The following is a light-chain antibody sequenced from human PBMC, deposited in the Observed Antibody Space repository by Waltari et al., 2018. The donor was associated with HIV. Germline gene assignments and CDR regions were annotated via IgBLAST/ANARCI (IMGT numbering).Light chain of an antibody. J-gene: IGLJ1*01. CDR3: SSYAGSSMSYA. V-gene: IGLV2-8*01. CDR1: RGDVVAFKY. Sequence: HSALTQPPSPSGSPGQPVTISCTGARGDVVAFKYVSWYQQHPGKAPKHYIYDVTKRPSGVPDRFSGSKSGNTASLTVSGLQAEDEAHYYCSSYAGSSMSYAFGTGTKVTVL. CDR2: DVT.